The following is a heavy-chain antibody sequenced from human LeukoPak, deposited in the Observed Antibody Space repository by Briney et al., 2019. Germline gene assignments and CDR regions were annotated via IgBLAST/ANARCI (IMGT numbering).Heavy chain of an antibody. CDR2: IYNSANT. J-gene: IGHJ4*02. V-gene: IGHV4-39*07. CDR3: ARDRVPAADY. D-gene: IGHD2-2*01. Sequence: SETLSLTCTVSGDSISSSSYCWDWIRQPPGKGLEWVGNIYNSANTHYNPSLKTRITMSVDTSKNQFSLKLTSVTAEDTAVYYCARDRVPAADYWGRGTLVTVSS. CDR1: GDSISSSSYC.